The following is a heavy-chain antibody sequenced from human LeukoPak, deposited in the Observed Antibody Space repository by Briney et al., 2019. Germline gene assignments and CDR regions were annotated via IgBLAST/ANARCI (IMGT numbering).Heavy chain of an antibody. V-gene: IGHV3-74*01. CDR2: INSDGSST. CDR1: GFTFSSYW. J-gene: IGHJ4*02. CDR3: AREIFYYDSSGYYDY. D-gene: IGHD3-22*01. Sequence: PGGSLRLSCAASGFTFSSYWMHWVRQAPGKGLVWVSRINSDGSSTSYADSVKGRFTISRDNAKNKLYLQMNSLRAEDTAVYYCAREIFYYDSSGYYDYWGQGTLVTVSS.